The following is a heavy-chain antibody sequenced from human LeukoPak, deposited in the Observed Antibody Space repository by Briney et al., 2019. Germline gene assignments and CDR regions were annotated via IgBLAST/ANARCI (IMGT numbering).Heavy chain of an antibody. CDR1: GGSISSGGYS. V-gene: IGHV4-30-2*01. Sequence: PSQTLSLTCAVSGGSISSGGYSWSWIRQPPGKGLEWIGYIYHSGSTYYNPSLKSRVTISVDRSKNQFSLKLGSVTAADTAVYYCARARYKDHCSSTSCYGRSYYYGMDVWGKGTTVTVSS. CDR2: IYHSGST. J-gene: IGHJ6*04. CDR3: ARARYKDHCSSTSCYGRSYYYGMDV. D-gene: IGHD2-2*01.